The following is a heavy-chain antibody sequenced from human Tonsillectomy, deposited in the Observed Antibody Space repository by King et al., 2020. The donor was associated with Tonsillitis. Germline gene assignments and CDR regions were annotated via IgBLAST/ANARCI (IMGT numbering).Heavy chain of an antibody. CDR2: ISGDGDST. J-gene: IGHJ6*03. CDR1: GFTFSNYA. CDR3: AKHDAPTSDYYYFYMDV. V-gene: IGHV3-23*04. D-gene: IGHD1-1*01. Sequence: VQLVESGGDLVQPGGSLRLSCAASGFTFSNYAMTWVRQAPGKGLEWVSSISGDGDSTYYADSMRGRFTISRDISKNTLYLQMNSLRDGDTAVYYCAKHDAPTSDYYYFYMDVWGKGTTVTVSS.